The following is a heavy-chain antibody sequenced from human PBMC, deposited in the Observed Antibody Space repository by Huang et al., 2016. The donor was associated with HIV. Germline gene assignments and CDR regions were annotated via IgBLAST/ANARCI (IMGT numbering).Heavy chain of an antibody. CDR1: GFTFSCYS. CDR2: ISSSSSTI. J-gene: IGHJ4*02. D-gene: IGHD3-3*01. CDR3: ARGIRYFGVVAYFDY. V-gene: IGHV3-48*02. Sequence: EVQLVESGGGLVQPGGSLRLSCAASGFTFSCYSMNWVRQAPGKGLEVVSYISSSSSTIYYVDSVKGRFTISRDNAKNSLFLQMNSLRDEDTAVYYCARGIRYFGVVAYFDYWGQGALVTVSS.